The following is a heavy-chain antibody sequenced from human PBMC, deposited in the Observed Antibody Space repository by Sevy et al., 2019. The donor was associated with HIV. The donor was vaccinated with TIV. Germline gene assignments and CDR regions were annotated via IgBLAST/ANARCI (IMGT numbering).Heavy chain of an antibody. Sequence: GGSLRVSCAASGLTFSSYAMHWVRQAPGKGLEWVAVISYDGSNKYYADSVKGRFTISRDNSKNTLYLQINSLRAEDTAVYYCARDPTRMIVVVITHFDYWGQGTLVTVSS. V-gene: IGHV3-30-3*01. CDR1: GLTFSSYA. CDR3: ARDPTRMIVVVITHFDY. D-gene: IGHD3-22*01. J-gene: IGHJ4*02. CDR2: ISYDGSNK.